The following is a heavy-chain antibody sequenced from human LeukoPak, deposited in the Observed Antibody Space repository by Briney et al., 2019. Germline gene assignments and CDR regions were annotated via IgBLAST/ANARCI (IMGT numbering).Heavy chain of an antibody. CDR2: ISSSSSYI. V-gene: IGHV3-21*01. Sequence: GGSLRLSCAASGFTFSSYSMNWVRQAPGKGLEWVSSISSSSSYIYYADSVKGRFPISRDNAKNSLYLQMNSLRAEDTAVYYCARWGGVDTAMALTSPELFDYWGQGTLVTVSS. CDR1: GFTFSSYS. CDR3: ARWGGVDTAMALTSPELFDY. J-gene: IGHJ4*02. D-gene: IGHD5-18*01.